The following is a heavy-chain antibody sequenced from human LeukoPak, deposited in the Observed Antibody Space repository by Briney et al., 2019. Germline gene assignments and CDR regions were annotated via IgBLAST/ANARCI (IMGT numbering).Heavy chain of an antibody. Sequence: SETLSLTCTVSGGSISSYYWSWIRQPPGKGLEWIGYIYYSGSTNYNPSLKSRVTISVDTSKNQFSLKLSSVTAADTAVYYCARGYIVVVPAASDYYYYGMDVWGQGTTVTVSS. D-gene: IGHD2-2*01. V-gene: IGHV4-59*01. CDR3: ARGYIVVVPAASDYYYYGMDV. CDR2: IYYSGST. J-gene: IGHJ6*02. CDR1: GGSISSYY.